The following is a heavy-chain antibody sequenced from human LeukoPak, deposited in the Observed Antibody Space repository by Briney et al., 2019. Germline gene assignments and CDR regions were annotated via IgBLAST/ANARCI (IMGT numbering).Heavy chain of an antibody. CDR3: ARATMIVPFDY. J-gene: IGHJ4*02. V-gene: IGHV4-34*01. Sequence: SETLSLTCAVYGGSFSGYYWSWIRQPPGKGLEWIGEINHSGSTNYNPYLKSRVTISVDTSKNQFSLKLSSVTAADTAVYYCARATMIVPFDYWGQGTLVTVSS. CDR1: GGSFSGYY. D-gene: IGHD3-22*01. CDR2: INHSGST.